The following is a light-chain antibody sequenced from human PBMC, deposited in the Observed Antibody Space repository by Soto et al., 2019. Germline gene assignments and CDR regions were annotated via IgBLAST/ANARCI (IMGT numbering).Light chain of an antibody. J-gene: IGKJ1*01. CDR2: GAS. CDR3: QQYNNWPRT. Sequence: EIVMTQSPVTLSLSPGDRATLSCRASQSVASNVAWFQQKPGQPPRLLIYGASASATGIPARFSGRGSGTEFTLTISSLQSEDFAVYYCQQYNNWPRTFGQGTKVEIK. V-gene: IGKV3-15*01. CDR1: QSVASN.